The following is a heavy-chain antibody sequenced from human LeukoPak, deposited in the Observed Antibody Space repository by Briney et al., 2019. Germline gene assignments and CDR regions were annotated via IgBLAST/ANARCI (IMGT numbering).Heavy chain of an antibody. CDR3: AKVFSRNYVNWFDP. D-gene: IGHD4-11*01. CDR2: SSGSGGST. V-gene: IGHV3-23*01. J-gene: IGHJ5*02. Sequence: GGSLRLSCAASGFTFSSYARSWVRQAPGKGLEGVSASSGSGGSTYYAGSVKGRFTISRDNSKNTLDLQMNSLRAEDTAVYYCAKVFSRNYVNWFDPWGQGTLVTVSS. CDR1: GFTFSSYA.